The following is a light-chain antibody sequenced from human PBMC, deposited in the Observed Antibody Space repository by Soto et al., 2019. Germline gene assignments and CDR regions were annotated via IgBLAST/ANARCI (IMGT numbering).Light chain of an antibody. CDR3: QHFNSYPWT. CDR2: KAS. CDR1: QSVSSR. V-gene: IGKV1-5*03. J-gene: IGKJ1*01. Sequence: DIQMTQSPSTLSASVGDGGTMXCRASQSVSSRFVWYQQKTGKAPKRLIYKASSLETGGPPSFSGSGSATAFTPPISSLQPDDFATYYCQHFNSYPWTFGQGTKVDI.